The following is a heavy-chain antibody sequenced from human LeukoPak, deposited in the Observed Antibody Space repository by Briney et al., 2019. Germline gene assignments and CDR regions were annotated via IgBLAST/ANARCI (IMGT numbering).Heavy chain of an antibody. J-gene: IGHJ4*02. D-gene: IGHD2-21*01. CDR2: IKSKTDGGTT. Sequence: GGSLRLSCAASGFTFSSYWMSWVRQAPGKGLEWVGRIKSKTDGGTTDYAAPVKGRFTISRDDSKNTLYLQMNSLKTEDTAVYHCTTDIVVLDPGYWGQGTLVTVSS. V-gene: IGHV3-15*01. CDR3: TTDIVVLDPGY. CDR1: GFTFSSYW.